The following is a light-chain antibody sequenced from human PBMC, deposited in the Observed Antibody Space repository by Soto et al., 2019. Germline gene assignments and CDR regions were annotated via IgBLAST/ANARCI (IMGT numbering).Light chain of an antibody. Sequence: EIVMTQXSXXLXXXXXXXATLXXXXSQSVSRNLAWYQQKPGQAPRLLIYGASTRATGIPARFSGSGSGTEFTXTISSXXSEDFAVYYCQQYNNWPPVWTFGQGTKV. J-gene: IGKJ1*01. V-gene: IGKV3-15*01. CDR1: QSVSRN. CDR3: QQYNNWPPVWT. CDR2: GAS.